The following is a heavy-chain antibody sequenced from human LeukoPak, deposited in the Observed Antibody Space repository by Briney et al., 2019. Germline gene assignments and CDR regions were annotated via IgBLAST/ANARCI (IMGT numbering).Heavy chain of an antibody. D-gene: IGHD3-10*01. V-gene: IGHV1-2*02. J-gene: IGHJ4*02. CDR2: INANSGGT. CDR3: ARDVETAMVPLGDY. CDR1: GYTFTGYC. Sequence: ASVKVSCKASGYTFTGYCMLWVRLAPGQGLEWTGWINANSGGTNYAQKLQGRVTMTRDTSISTAYMELSRLRSDDTAVYYCARDVETAMVPLGDYWGQGTLVTASS.